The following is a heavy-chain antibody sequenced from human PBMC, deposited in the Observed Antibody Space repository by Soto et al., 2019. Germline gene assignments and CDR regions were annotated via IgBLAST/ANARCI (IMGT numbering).Heavy chain of an antibody. Sequence: QVQLQESGPGLVRPSETLSLTCIVSGGSISSYYWGWIRQPPGKGLEWIGYICYSGSTNYNPSLESRVTIAVDTSKNQFSLKVRSVTAADTAVYYCARHDPIGNNWNYLDHWGQGTLVTVSS. CDR3: ARHDPIGNNWNYLDH. J-gene: IGHJ4*02. CDR1: GGSISSYY. D-gene: IGHD1-1*01. CDR2: ICYSGST. V-gene: IGHV4-59*01.